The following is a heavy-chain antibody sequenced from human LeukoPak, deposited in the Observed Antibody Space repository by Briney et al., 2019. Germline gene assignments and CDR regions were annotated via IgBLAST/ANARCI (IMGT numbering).Heavy chain of an antibody. V-gene: IGHV3-13*01. Sequence: GGSLRLSCEASGLTFRTNDFHWVRQATGKGLEWVSGVGTVGDIYYVDSVRGRFTLSREDAKNSLFLQMNSLRVEDTAVYYCARIWFGEPLDAFDIWGQGTMVTVSS. CDR1: GLTFRTND. J-gene: IGHJ3*02. CDR3: ARIWFGEPLDAFDI. D-gene: IGHD3-10*01. CDR2: VGTVGDI.